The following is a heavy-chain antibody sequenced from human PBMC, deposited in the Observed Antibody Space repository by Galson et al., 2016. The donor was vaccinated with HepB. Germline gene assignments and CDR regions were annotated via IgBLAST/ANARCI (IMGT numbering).Heavy chain of an antibody. V-gene: IGHV2-5*01. J-gene: IGHJ4*02. CDR2: IYWNDEK. CDR3: AHEPRIGWYGGGDFDY. D-gene: IGHD6-19*01. CDR1: GFSLSTNGVG. Sequence: PALVKPTQTLTLTCTFSGFSLSTNGVGVGWIRQPPGKALEWLALIYWNDEKRYSPSLKSRLTITKDTSKTQVVLTMTNMDPVDTSTYYCAHEPRIGWYGGGDFDYWGQGTLVTVSS.